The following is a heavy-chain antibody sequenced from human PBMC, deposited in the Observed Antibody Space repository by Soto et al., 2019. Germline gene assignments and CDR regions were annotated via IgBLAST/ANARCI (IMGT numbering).Heavy chain of an antibody. CDR3: AKAGGAAGTVDYFDY. CDR2: ISGSGNDA. D-gene: IGHD6-13*01. V-gene: IGHV3-23*01. CDR1: GFPFSHYA. Sequence: PGGSLRLSCAASGFPFSHYAMSWVRQAPGKGLEWVSAISGSGNDASYADSVRGRFTISRDNSRDTLYLQMNSLRAEDTAVYYCAKAGGAAGTVDYFDYWGQGTLVTVSS. J-gene: IGHJ4*02.